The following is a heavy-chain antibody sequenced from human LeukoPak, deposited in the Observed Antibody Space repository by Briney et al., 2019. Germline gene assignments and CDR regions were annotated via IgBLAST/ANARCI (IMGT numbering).Heavy chain of an antibody. D-gene: IGHD3-3*01. V-gene: IGHV1-69*06. CDR3: ARDQYLEWSRYYYYYMDV. Sequence: GASVKVSCKASGGTFSSYAISWVRQAPGQGLEWMGGIIPIFGTANYAQKFQGRVTITADKSTSTAYMELSSLRSEDTAVYYCARDQYLEWSRYYYYYMDVWGKGTTVTVYS. CDR2: IIPIFGTA. J-gene: IGHJ6*03. CDR1: GGTFSSYA.